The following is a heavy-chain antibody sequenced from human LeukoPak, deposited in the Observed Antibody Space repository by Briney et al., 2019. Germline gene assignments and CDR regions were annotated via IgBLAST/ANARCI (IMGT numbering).Heavy chain of an antibody. CDR3: ARVPYYGSGSYSTYFDY. CDR2: ISSSSSTI. J-gene: IGHJ4*02. Sequence: GGSLRLSCAASGLTISSYSMNWVRQAPGNGLQWVSYISSSSSTIYYADSVKGRFTISRDNAKNSLYLQMNSLRAEDTAVYYCARVPYYGSGSYSTYFDYWGQGTLVTVSS. CDR1: GLTISSYS. D-gene: IGHD3-10*01. V-gene: IGHV3-48*04.